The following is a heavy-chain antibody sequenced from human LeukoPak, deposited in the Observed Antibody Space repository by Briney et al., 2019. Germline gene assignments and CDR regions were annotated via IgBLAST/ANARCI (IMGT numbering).Heavy chain of an antibody. CDR2: INQDGSEK. V-gene: IGHV3-7*01. Sequence: HSGGSLRLSCAASGFTFINHWMSWVRQAPGKGLEWVGNINQDGSEKYYGDSVKDRFTISRDNAKNSLYLQMNSLRAEDAAVYYCTRENWHLDYWGQGNLVTVSS. CDR1: GFTFINHW. J-gene: IGHJ4*02. CDR3: TRENWHLDY.